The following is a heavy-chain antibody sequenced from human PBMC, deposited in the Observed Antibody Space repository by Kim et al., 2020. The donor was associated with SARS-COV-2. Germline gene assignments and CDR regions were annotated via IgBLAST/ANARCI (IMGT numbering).Heavy chain of an antibody. Sequence: GGSLRLSCEGSGFFFGTYGMYWVRQAPGKGLEWVALIWHDGSKEYYAESLKGRFTIFRDNSKNTVYLQMNSLRAEDTAMYYCVRDVWRCKSGSCFTLDSWGQGTQVTVSS. J-gene: IGHJ4*02. V-gene: IGHV3-33*01. D-gene: IGHD2-15*01. CDR3: VRDVWRCKSGSCFTLDS. CDR1: GFFFGTYG. CDR2: IWHDGSKE.